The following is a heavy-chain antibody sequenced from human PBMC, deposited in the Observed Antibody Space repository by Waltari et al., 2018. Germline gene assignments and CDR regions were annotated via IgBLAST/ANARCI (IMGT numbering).Heavy chain of an antibody. J-gene: IGHJ4*02. CDR1: GFTFDDYA. CDR3: AKDSSKKPYSGYVDY. V-gene: IGHV3-9*03. D-gene: IGHD1-26*01. Sequence: EVQLVESGGGLVQPGRSLRLSCAASGFTFDDYAMHWVRQAPGKGLEWVSGISWNSGSIGDADSVKGRFTISRDNAKNSLYRQMNSLRAEDMALYYCAKDSSKKPYSGYVDYWGQGTLVTVSS. CDR2: ISWNSGSI.